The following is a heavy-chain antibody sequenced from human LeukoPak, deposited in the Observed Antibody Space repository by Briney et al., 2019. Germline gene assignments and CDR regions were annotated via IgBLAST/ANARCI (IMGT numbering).Heavy chain of an antibody. D-gene: IGHD3-10*01. Sequence: PSETLSLTCTVSGGSISSYYWSWIRQPPGKGLERIGYIYYSGSTNYNPSLKSRVTISVDTSKNQFSLKLSSVTAADTAVYYCARRSSYYYYYMDVWGKGTTVTVSS. CDR2: IYYSGST. J-gene: IGHJ6*03. CDR1: GGSISSYY. CDR3: ARRSSYYYYYMDV. V-gene: IGHV4-59*01.